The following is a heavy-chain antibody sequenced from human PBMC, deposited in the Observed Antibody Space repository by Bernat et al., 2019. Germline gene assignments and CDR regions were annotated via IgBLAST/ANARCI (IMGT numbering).Heavy chain of an antibody. V-gene: IGHV4-4*02. CDR3: ASKKKGQPWWPSFDS. J-gene: IGHJ4*02. Sequence: QVQLQESGPGLVKPSGTLSLTCAVSGDSISSSYWWSWVRQPPGKGLEWIGEIQHSGSTNYNPSLKSRVTISVDKSNNHFSLKLSSVTAADTGVYYCASKKKGQPWWPSFDSWGQGALVTVSS. CDR2: IQHSGST. D-gene: IGHD2-15*01. CDR1: GDSISSSYW.